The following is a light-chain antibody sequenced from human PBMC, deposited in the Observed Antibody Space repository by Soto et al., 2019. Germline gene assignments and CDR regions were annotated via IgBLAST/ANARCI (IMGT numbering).Light chain of an antibody. CDR1: QSISNY. CDR2: GGS. V-gene: IGKV1-39*01. Sequence: DIQMTQSPSSLSASVGDRVTITCRASQSISNYLIWYQHKTGKGPKLLIYGGSNLRSGVPSRFSGSGSGTDFTLTISSLQPEDFANYYCQQSYSTPLTFGGGNRVEI. J-gene: IGKJ4*01. CDR3: QQSYSTPLT.